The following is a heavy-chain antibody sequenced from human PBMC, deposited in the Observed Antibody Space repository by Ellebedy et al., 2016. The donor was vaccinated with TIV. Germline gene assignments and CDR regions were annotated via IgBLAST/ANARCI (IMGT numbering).Heavy chain of an antibody. CDR1: GFTFSSYA. CDR2: ISYDGSNK. Sequence: GESLKISCAASGFTFSSYAMHWVRQAPGKGLEWVAFISYDGSNKYYADSVMGRFTISRDNSNTTLFLQLNSLRVEDTAVYYCARSGFSSEVGTPYMDVWGKGTTVTASS. D-gene: IGHD5-18*01. J-gene: IGHJ6*03. CDR3: ARSGFSSEVGTPYMDV. V-gene: IGHV3-30*04.